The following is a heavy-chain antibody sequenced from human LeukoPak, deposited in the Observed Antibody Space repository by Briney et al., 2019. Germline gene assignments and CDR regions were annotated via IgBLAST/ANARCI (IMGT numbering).Heavy chain of an antibody. V-gene: IGHV1-8*03. CDR2: MNPNSGNT. CDR1: GYTFTSYD. J-gene: IGHJ4*02. CDR3: ARGNDFWSGYSSYYFDY. Sequence: ASVKVSCKASGYTFTSYDINWVRQATGQGLEWMGWMNPNSGNTGYAQKFQGRVTINRNTSISTAYMELSSLRSEDTAVYYCARGNDFWSGYSSYYFDYWGQGTLVTVSS. D-gene: IGHD3-3*01.